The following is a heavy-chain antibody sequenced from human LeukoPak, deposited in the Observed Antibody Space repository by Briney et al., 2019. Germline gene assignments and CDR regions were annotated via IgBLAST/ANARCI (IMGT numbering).Heavy chain of an antibody. CDR1: GFTFDDYA. V-gene: IGHV3-23*01. Sequence: GGSLRLSCAASGFTFDDYAMHWVRQAPGKGLEWVSAISGSGGSTYYADSVKGRFTISRDSSKNTVYLQMNSLRAEDTAVYYCANTRAEQELAIWGQGTLVTVSS. CDR3: ANTRAEQELAI. J-gene: IGHJ4*02. D-gene: IGHD6-13*01. CDR2: ISGSGGST.